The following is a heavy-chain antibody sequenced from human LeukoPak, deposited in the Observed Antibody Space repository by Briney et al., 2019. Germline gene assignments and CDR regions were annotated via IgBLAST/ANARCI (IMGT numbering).Heavy chain of an antibody. Sequence: PSETLSLTCTVSGGSISSGSYYWSWIRQPAGKGLEWIGRIYTSGSTNYNPSLKSRVTISVDTPKNQFSLKLSSVTAADTAVYYCARSSSWFPLFDYWGQGTLVTVSS. V-gene: IGHV4-61*02. CDR2: IYTSGST. J-gene: IGHJ4*02. D-gene: IGHD6-13*01. CDR3: ARSSSWFPLFDY. CDR1: GGSISSGSYY.